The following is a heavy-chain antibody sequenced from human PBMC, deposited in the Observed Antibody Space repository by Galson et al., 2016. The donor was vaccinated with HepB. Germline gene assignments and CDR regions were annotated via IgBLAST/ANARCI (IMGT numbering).Heavy chain of an antibody. D-gene: IGHD3-22*01. Sequence: QSGAEVKKPGESLRISGKGSGYSFTSYWISWVRQMPGKGLEWMGRIDPSDSYTNYSPSFQGHVTISADKSISTAYLQWSSLKASDTAMYYCARHRYYYDSRGDYDALGYWGQGTLVTVSA. CDR2: IDPSDSYT. CDR3: ARHRYYYDSRGDYDALGY. CDR1: GYSFTSYW. V-gene: IGHV5-10-1*01. J-gene: IGHJ4*02.